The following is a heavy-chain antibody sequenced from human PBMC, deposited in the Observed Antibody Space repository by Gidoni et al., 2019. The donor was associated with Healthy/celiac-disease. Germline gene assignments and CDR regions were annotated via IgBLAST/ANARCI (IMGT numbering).Heavy chain of an antibody. CDR2: IGTAGDT. Sequence: EVQLVESGGGLVQPGGSLRLSCAASGFTFSSCDMHWVRQATGKGLECVSAIGTAGDTYYPGSVKGRFTISRENAKNSLYLQMNSLRAGDTAVYYCARDSLLWFGEGFYYYGMDVWGQGTTVTVSS. J-gene: IGHJ6*02. CDR1: GFTFSSCD. CDR3: ARDSLLWFGEGFYYYGMDV. V-gene: IGHV3-13*04. D-gene: IGHD3-10*01.